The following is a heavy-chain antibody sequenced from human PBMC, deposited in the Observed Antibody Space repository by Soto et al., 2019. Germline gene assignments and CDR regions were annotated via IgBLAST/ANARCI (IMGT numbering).Heavy chain of an antibody. V-gene: IGHV4-38-2*01. CDR3: ARARYYDAYDD. CDR1: GFFISSGNY. D-gene: IGHD2-8*01. J-gene: IGHJ3*01. Sequence: PSETLSLTCAVSGFFISSGNYWGWIRKPPGKGREWIRSIFHGNNTYNNPSLKSRVTSSVDMSKNKVSLKLNSVTAADTAFYYWARARYYDAYDDWGQGTVVTVSS. CDR2: IFHGNNT.